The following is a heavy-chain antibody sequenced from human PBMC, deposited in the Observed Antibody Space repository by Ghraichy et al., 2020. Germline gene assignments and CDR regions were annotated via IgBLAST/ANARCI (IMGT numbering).Heavy chain of an antibody. CDR3: ARGSKVVRFFYYDGMDV. CDR2: ITSSSRTI. J-gene: IGHJ6*02. V-gene: IGHV3-48*02. CDR1: GFTLSSYS. Sequence: GGSLSLTCVGSGFTLSSYSMNWVRQSPGKGLEWISYITSSSRTITYADSVKGRFTISRDNAQNSLYLQMNSLRDEDTAVYYCARGSKVVRFFYYDGMDVWGQGTTVTVSS. D-gene: IGHD4-23*01.